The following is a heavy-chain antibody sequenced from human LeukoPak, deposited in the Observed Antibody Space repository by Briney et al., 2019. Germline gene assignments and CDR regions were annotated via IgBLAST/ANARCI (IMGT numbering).Heavy chain of an antibody. CDR2: IYYSGST. J-gene: IGHJ4*02. Sequence: SETLSLTCAVSGGSITSGRYYWGWIRQPPGKGLEWIGSIYYSGSTSYNPSLESRVTISVDTSKNQFSLRLSSVTAADTAVYYCATNTSDTAFDCWGPGTLVTVSS. V-gene: IGHV4-39*01. D-gene: IGHD6-19*01. CDR1: GGSITSGRYY. CDR3: ATNTSDTAFDC.